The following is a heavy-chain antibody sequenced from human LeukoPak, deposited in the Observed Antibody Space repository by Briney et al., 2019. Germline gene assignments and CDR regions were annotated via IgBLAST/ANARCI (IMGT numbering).Heavy chain of an antibody. CDR1: GYTFTGYY. CDR3: ARALSLRYYGSGSYYNGRFDY. V-gene: IGHV1-2*02. J-gene: IGHJ4*02. CDR2: INPNSGGT. Sequence: ASVKVSCKASGYTFTGYYMHWVRQAPGQGLEWMGWINPNSGGTNYAQKFQGRVTMTRDTSISTAYMELSRLRSDDTAVYYCARALSLRYYGSGSYYNGRFDYWGQGTLVTVSS. D-gene: IGHD3-10*01.